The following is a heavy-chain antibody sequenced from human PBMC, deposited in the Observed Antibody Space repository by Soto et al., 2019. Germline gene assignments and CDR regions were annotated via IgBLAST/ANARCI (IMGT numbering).Heavy chain of an antibody. CDR1: GYTFTGYY. CDR2: INPNSGGT. CDR3: ARDPYSSSSPGGMDV. V-gene: IGHV1-2*02. D-gene: IGHD6-13*01. Sequence: ASVKVSCKASGYTFTGYYMHWVRQAPGQGLEWMGWINPNSGGTNYAQKFQGRVTMTRDTSISTAYMELSRLRSDDTAVYYCARDPYSSSSPGGMDVWGQGTTVTV. J-gene: IGHJ6*02.